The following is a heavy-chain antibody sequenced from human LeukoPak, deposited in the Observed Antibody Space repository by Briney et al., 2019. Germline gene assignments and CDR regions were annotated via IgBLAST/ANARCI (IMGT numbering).Heavy chain of an antibody. Sequence: SQTLSLTCTVSGGSISSGDYYWSWIRQPPGKGLEWIGEINHSGSTNYNPSLKSRVTISVDTSKNQFSLKLSSVTAADTAVYYCARWVVVTAILGYYFDYWGQGTLVTVSS. CDR1: GGSISSGDYY. D-gene: IGHD2-21*02. V-gene: IGHV4-30-4*08. CDR3: ARWVVVTAILGYYFDY. CDR2: INHSGST. J-gene: IGHJ4*02.